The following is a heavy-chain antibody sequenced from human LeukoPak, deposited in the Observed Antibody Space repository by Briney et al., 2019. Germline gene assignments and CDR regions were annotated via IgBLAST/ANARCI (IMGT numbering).Heavy chain of an antibody. D-gene: IGHD6-6*01. CDR1: GGSVTSGGYY. J-gene: IGHJ6*02. CDR2: VYYTGST. Sequence: PSQTLSLTCTVSGGSVTSGGYYWSWLRQHPGKGLEGIGYVYYTGSTYYNPPLKSRVTISPDTSKNQFSLKVSSVTAADTAVYYCARISAGRYGMDVWGQGTTVTVSS. CDR3: ARISAGRYGMDV. V-gene: IGHV4-31*03.